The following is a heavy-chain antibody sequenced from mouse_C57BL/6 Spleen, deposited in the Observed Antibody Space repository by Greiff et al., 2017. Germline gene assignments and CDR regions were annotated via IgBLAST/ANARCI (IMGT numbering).Heavy chain of an antibody. V-gene: IGHV1-80*01. J-gene: IGHJ2*01. CDR3: AREIYYYGSSYYFDD. CDR2: IYPGDGDT. D-gene: IGHD1-1*01. Sequence: VQLVESGAELVKPGASVKISCKASGYAFSSYWMNWVKQRPGKGLEWIGQIYPGDGDTNYNGKFKGKATLTADKSSSTAYMQLSSLTSEDSAVXFCAREIYYYGSSYYFDDWGPGTTLTVSS. CDR1: GYAFSSYW.